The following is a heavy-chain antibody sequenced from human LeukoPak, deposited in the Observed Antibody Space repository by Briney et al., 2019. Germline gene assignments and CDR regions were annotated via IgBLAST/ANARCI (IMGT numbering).Heavy chain of an antibody. J-gene: IGHJ4*02. V-gene: IGHV1-8*01. CDR1: GYAFTSYD. CDR2: MNANSGNT. D-gene: IGHD6-6*01. Sequence: GPSLKVSCKASGYAFTSYDINWARQAAGQRLEWMGWMNANSGNTGYAQKFQGRVTMTRNTSISTAYMELSSLRSEDTAVYYCARGFKRPQVWGQGTLVTVSS. CDR3: ARGFKRPQV.